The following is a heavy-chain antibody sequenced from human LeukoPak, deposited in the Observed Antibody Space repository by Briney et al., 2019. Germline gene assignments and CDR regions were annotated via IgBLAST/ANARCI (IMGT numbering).Heavy chain of an antibody. CDR2: ISGSGGST. J-gene: IGHJ4*02. CDR1: GFTFSSYA. D-gene: IGHD3-3*01. CDR3: AKEERYDFWSGYYYY. Sequence: GGSLRLSCAASGFTFSSYAMSWVRQAPGKGLEWVSAISGSGGSTYYADSVKGRSTISRDNSKNTLYLQMNSLRAEDTAVYYCAKEERYDFWSGYYYYWGQGTLVTVSS. V-gene: IGHV3-23*01.